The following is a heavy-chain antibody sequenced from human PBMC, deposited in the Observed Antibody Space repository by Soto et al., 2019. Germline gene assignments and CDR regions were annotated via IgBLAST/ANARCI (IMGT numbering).Heavy chain of an antibody. CDR2: ISYDGSNK. Sequence: GGSLRLSCAASGFTFSSYAMHWVRQAPGKGLEWVAVISYDGSNKYYADSVKGRFTISRDNSKNTLYLQMNSLRAEDTAVYYCAREHIVMGSTSPYYYYYGMDVWGQGTTVTVSS. CDR3: AREHIVMGSTSPYYYYYGMDV. J-gene: IGHJ6*02. CDR1: GFTFSSYA. V-gene: IGHV3-30-3*01. D-gene: IGHD2-2*01.